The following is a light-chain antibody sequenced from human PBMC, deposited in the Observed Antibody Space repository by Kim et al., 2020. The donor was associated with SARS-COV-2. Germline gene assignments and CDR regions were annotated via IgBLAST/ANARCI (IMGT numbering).Light chain of an antibody. CDR1: QSISSY. CDR3: QQNYSTPWT. Sequence: DIQMTQSPSSLSASVGDRVTITCRASQSISSYLNWYQQKPGKAPKLLIYGASSLESGVPSRFSGSGSGTEFTLTISSLQPEDFATYYCQQNYSTPWTFGQGTKVDIK. V-gene: IGKV1-39*01. J-gene: IGKJ1*01. CDR2: GAS.